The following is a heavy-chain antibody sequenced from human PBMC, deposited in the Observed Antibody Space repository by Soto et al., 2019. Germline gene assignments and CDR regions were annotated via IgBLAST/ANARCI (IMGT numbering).Heavy chain of an antibody. CDR2: IIPSFGTA. D-gene: IGHD1-26*01. CDR1: GGTFSSYS. Sequence: QVQLVQSGAEVKKPGSSVKVSCKASGGTFSSYSINWVRQAPGQGLEWMGEIIPSFGTANYAQKFQGRVTITADESTSTAYMELTSLRSEDTHVYYCARNGGRHSAGIDYWGQGTLVTVSS. CDR3: ARNGGRHSAGIDY. V-gene: IGHV1-69*01. J-gene: IGHJ4*02.